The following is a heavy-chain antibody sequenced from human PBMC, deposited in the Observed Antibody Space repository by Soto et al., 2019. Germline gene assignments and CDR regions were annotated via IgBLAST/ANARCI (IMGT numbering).Heavy chain of an antibody. D-gene: IGHD1-26*01. CDR1: GFSFSYYG. J-gene: IGHJ4*02. Sequence: GGSLRLSCAASGFSFSYYGMHWVRQAPGKGLDWVALILSDGRNEYYADSVKGRFTISRDNSKNTLYPQMNSLRAEDTAVYYCARGGAMGVDYWGQGTLVTVSS. CDR3: ARGGAMGVDY. CDR2: ILSDGRNE. V-gene: IGHV3-33*08.